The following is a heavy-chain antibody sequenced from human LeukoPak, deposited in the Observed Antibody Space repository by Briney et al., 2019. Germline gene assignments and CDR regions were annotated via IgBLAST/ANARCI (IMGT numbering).Heavy chain of an antibody. CDR3: AGGQRSRTFDY. V-gene: IGHV6-1*01. D-gene: IGHD1-7*01. J-gene: IGHJ4*02. CDR1: GDSVSSDSAA. CDR2: TYYRSKWYH. Sequence: PSQTLSLTCAISGDSVSSDSAAWNWIRQSLSRGLEWLGRTYYRSKWYHDYAVSVESRITINPDTSKNQFSLQLNSVTPEDTAVYYCAGGQRSRTFDYWGQGTLVTVSS.